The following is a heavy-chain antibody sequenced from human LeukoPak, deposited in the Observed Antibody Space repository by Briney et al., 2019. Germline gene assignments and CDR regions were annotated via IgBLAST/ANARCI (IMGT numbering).Heavy chain of an antibody. CDR2: ISSSGSYI. Sequence: GGSLRLSCAASGFTFSTYSINWVRQAPGKGLEWVSSISSSGSYIYYAASVKGRLTISRDNAKNSLYLQMNSLRADDTAVYYCARGRDAGYFDWLIDYWGQGTLVTVSS. CDR1: GFTFSTYS. V-gene: IGHV3-21*01. CDR3: ARGRDAGYFDWLIDY. D-gene: IGHD3-9*01. J-gene: IGHJ4*02.